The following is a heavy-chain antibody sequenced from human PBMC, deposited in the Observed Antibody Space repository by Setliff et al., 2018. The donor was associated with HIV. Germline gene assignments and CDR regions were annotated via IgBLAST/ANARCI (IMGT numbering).Heavy chain of an antibody. V-gene: IGHV4-39*07. CDR2: IYTSGNA. J-gene: IGHJ6*03. CDR3: ARMAAAGRGHYYYYVDV. D-gene: IGHD6-13*01. CDR1: GDSISSITYS. Sequence: SETLSLTCTVSGDSISSITYSWNWIRQLPGKGLEWIGHIYTSGNADYNPSLKSRVTISVDTSKNQFSLKLSAVTAADTAVYFCARMAAAGRGHYYYYVDVWGKGTTVTVSS.